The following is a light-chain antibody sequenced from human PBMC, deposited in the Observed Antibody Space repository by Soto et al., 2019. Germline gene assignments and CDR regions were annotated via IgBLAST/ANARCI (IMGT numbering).Light chain of an antibody. CDR2: DAS. V-gene: IGKV1-33*01. J-gene: IGKJ2*01. CDR3: QQYDNLPYT. Sequence: IQMTQSPSSLSASAGDRVTITCQASQDIKNFLNWYQQKPGRAPKLLIYDASNFETGVPSRFSGGGSGTDFTLTISGLQPGDTATYFCQQYDNLPYTFGQGTKLEIK. CDR1: QDIKNF.